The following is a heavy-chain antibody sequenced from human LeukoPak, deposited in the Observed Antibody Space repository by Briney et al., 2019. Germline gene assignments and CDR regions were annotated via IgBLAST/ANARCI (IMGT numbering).Heavy chain of an antibody. V-gene: IGHV3-72*01. CDR3: SRDGGEGGNSAFDI. J-gene: IGHJ3*02. Sequence: GGSLRLSCAASGFTFSDYVLDWVRQAPGKGLEWVGRIRRGANSYTTEYAASVKGRFSISRDDSKNSLYLHMNSLKTEDTAVYHCSRDGGEGGNSAFDIWGQGTMVTVSS. D-gene: IGHD3-16*01. CDR2: IRRGANSYTT. CDR1: GFTFSDYV.